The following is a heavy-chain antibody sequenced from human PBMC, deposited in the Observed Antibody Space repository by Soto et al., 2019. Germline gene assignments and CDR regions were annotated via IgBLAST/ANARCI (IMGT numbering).Heavy chain of an antibody. Sequence: ASVKVSCKASGFTFTSSAVQWVRQARGRRLEWIGWIVVGSGNTNYAQKFQERVTITRDMSTSTAYMELSSLRSEDTAVYYCAAAGYSSSWYTAERNYYYYYGMDVWGQGTTVTVSS. V-gene: IGHV1-58*01. CDR3: AAAGYSSSWYTAERNYYYYYGMDV. D-gene: IGHD6-13*01. CDR2: IVVGSGNT. CDR1: GFTFTSSA. J-gene: IGHJ6*02.